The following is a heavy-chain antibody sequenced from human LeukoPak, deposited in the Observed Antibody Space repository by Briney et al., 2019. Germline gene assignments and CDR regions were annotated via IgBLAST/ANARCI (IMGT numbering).Heavy chain of an antibody. CDR1: GGSFSGYY. J-gene: IGHJ6*03. CDR2: INHSGST. V-gene: IGHV4-34*01. D-gene: IGHD6-13*01. CDR3: ARNSDIAAAGTTYYYMDV. Sequence: PSETLSLTCAVYGGSFSGYYWSWIRQPPGKGLEWIGEINHSGSTNYNPSLKSRVTISVDTSKNQFFLKLSSVTAADTAVYYCARNSDIAAAGTTYYYMDVWGKGTTVTVSS.